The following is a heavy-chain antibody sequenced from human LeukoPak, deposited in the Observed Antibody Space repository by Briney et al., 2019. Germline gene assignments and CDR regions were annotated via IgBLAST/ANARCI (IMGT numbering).Heavy chain of an antibody. J-gene: IGHJ6*02. CDR1: GGSISSYY. CDR3: ARLAPPIAAAVYYYYGMGV. Sequence: PSETLSLTCTVSGGSISSYYWSWIRQPPGKGLEWIGYIYYSGSTNYNPSLKSRVTISVDTSKNQFSLKLSSVTAADTAVYYCARLAPPIAAAVYYYYGMGVWGQGTTVTVSS. CDR2: IYYSGST. D-gene: IGHD6-13*01. V-gene: IGHV4-59*08.